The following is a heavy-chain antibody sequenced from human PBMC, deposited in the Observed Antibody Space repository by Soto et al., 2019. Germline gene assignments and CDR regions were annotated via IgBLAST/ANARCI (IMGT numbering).Heavy chain of an antibody. CDR3: ARVGGVEWELLSAAFDI. CDR1: GGTLSSYA. D-gene: IGHD1-26*01. Sequence: GASVKVSCKDSGGTLSSYAISWLRQAPGQGLEWMGGIIPIFGTANYAQKFQGRVTITADESTSTAYMELSSLRSEDTAVYYCARVGGVEWELLSAAFDIWGQGTMVTVSS. V-gene: IGHV1-69*13. CDR2: IIPIFGTA. J-gene: IGHJ3*02.